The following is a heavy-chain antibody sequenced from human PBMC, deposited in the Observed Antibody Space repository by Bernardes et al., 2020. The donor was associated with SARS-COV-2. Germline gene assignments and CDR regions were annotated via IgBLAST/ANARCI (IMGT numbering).Heavy chain of an antibody. CDR1: GCSISSYY. V-gene: IGHV4-59*01. Sequence: SETLSLTCTVSGCSISSYYWSWIRQPPGKGLEWIGYIYYSGSTNYNPSLKSRVTISVDTSKNQFSLKLSSVTAADTAVYYCARAGRNYDILTGYYAYGMDVWGQGTTVTVSS. J-gene: IGHJ6*02. CDR3: ARAGRNYDILTGYYAYGMDV. CDR2: IYYSGST. D-gene: IGHD3-9*01.